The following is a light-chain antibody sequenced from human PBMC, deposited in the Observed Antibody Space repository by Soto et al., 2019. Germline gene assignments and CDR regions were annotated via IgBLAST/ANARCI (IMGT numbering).Light chain of an antibody. CDR1: QSVSSN. Sequence: EIVMTQSPATLSVSPGERATLSCRASQSVSSNLAWYRQKPGQAPRLLISDASTRATGIPARFSGSGSGTDFTLTISSLQSEDAGIYYCQQYNFWPPLTFGEGTKVEIK. CDR2: DAS. J-gene: IGKJ4*01. V-gene: IGKV3-15*01. CDR3: QQYNFWPPLT.